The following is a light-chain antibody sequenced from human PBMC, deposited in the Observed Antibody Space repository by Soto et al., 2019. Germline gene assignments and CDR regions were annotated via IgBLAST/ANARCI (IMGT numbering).Light chain of an antibody. V-gene: IGLV2-14*01. CDR3: SSYTISSTLEV. Sequence: QSALTQPASVSGSPGQSITISCTGTSSDVGGYNYVSWYQQHPGKAAKLMIYEVSNRPSGVSNRFSGSKSGNTASLTISGLQAEDEAAYYCSSYTISSTLEVFGTGTKVTVL. J-gene: IGLJ1*01. CDR2: EVS. CDR1: SSDVGGYNY.